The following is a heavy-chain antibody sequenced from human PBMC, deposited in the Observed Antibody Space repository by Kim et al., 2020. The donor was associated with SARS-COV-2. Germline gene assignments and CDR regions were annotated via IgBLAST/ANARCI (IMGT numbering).Heavy chain of an antibody. CDR1: GFTFSSYS. CDR3: ARVVGQDYIWGSYRPADY. Sequence: GGSLRLSCAASGFTFSSYSMNWVRQAPGKGLEWVSYISSSSSTIYYADSVKGRFTISRDNAKNSLYLQMNSLRDEDTAVYYCARVVGQDYIWGSYRPADYWGQGTLVTVSS. V-gene: IGHV3-48*02. J-gene: IGHJ4*02. D-gene: IGHD3-16*02. CDR2: ISSSSSTI.